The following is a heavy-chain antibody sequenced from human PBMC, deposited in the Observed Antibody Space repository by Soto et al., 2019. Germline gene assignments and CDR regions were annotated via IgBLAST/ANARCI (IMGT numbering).Heavy chain of an antibody. CDR3: ARDQYSYGLEYYYYGMDV. J-gene: IGHJ6*02. CDR2: ISYDGSNK. Sequence: GGSLRLSCAASGFTFSSYAMHWVRQAPGKGLEWVAVISYDGSNKYYADSVKGRFTISRDNSKNTLYLQMNSLRAEDTAVYYCARDQYSYGLEYYYYGMDVWGQGTTVTVSS. D-gene: IGHD5-18*01. CDR1: GFTFSSYA. V-gene: IGHV3-30-3*01.